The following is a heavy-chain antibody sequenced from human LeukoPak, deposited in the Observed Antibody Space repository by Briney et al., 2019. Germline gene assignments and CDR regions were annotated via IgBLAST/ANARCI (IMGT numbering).Heavy chain of an antibody. D-gene: IGHD3-10*01. CDR3: ARLYGSGSYYSRGYYMDV. V-gene: IGHV4-34*01. Sequence: SETLSLTCAVYGGSFSGYYWSWIRQPPGKGLEWIGEINHSGSTNYNPSLKSRVTISVDTSKNQFSLKLSSVTAADTAVYYCARLYGSGSYYSRGYYMDVWGKGTTVTISS. CDR1: GGSFSGYY. J-gene: IGHJ6*03. CDR2: INHSGST.